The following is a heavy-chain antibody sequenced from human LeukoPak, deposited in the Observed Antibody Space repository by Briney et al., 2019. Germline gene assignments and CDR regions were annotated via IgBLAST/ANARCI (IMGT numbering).Heavy chain of an antibody. D-gene: IGHD3-10*01. V-gene: IGHV3-23*01. CDR1: GFTLSSYA. Sequence: GGSLRLSCTASGFTLSSYAMSWVRQAPGKGLEWVSLISGNAGSTYYADSVKGRFTISRDNAKNTLYLQMNSLRAEDTAVYYCARGNYYGQDYWGQGTLVTVSS. CDR2: ISGNAGST. J-gene: IGHJ4*02. CDR3: ARGNYYGQDY.